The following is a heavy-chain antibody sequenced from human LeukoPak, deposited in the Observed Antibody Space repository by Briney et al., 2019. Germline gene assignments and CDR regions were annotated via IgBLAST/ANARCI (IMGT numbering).Heavy chain of an antibody. CDR3: ANPELLSAIWDY. V-gene: IGHV3-23*01. J-gene: IGHJ4*02. Sequence: GGSLRLSCAASGFTFSSYAMSWVRQAPGKGLEWVSAISGSGSSTYYADSMKGRFTISRDNSKNTLYLQMNSLRAEDTAVYYCANPELLSAIWDYWGQGTLVTVSS. CDR1: GFTFSSYA. D-gene: IGHD1-26*01. CDR2: ISGSGSST.